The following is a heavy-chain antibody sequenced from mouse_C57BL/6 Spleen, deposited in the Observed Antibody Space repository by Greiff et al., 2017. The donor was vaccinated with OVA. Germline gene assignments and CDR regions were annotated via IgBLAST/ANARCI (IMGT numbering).Heavy chain of an antibody. Sequence: EVQLQQSGPELVKPGASVKISCKASGYTFTDYYMNWVKQSHGKSLEWIGDINPNNGGTSYNQKFKGKATLTVDKSSSTAYMELRSLTSEDSAVYYCARSPIYYDYDGDAMDYWGQGTSVTVSS. D-gene: IGHD2-4*01. CDR2: INPNNGGT. CDR3: ARSPIYYDYDGDAMDY. CDR1: GYTFTDYY. V-gene: IGHV1-26*01. J-gene: IGHJ4*01.